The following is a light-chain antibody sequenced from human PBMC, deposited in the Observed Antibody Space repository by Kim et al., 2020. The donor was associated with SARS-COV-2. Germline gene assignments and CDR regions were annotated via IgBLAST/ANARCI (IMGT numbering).Light chain of an antibody. V-gene: IGLV3-19*01. CDR2: GKN. J-gene: IGLJ3*02. CDR1: SLRNYY. Sequence: LGQKGRITCQGDSLRNYYASGYQQKPRHAPVLVIYGKNNRPSGIPDLFSGSNSGNTASLPITGAQAEDGADYYCKSRDTSDDHIGVFGGGTQLTVL. CDR3: KSRDTSDDHIGV.